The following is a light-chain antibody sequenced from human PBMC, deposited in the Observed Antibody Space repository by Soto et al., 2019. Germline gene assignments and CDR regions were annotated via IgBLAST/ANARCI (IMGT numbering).Light chain of an antibody. J-gene: IGKJ1*01. CDR3: QQYHSAPQS. V-gene: IGKV4-1*01. CDR2: WAS. CDR1: QSVLYSPNNKNY. Sequence: DIVMTQSPDSLAVSLGERATINCKSSQSVLYSPNNKNYLAWYQQKPGQPPKLLIYWASTRESGVPDRFSGMGSGTDFTLTISSLQAEDVAFYYCQQYHSAPQSFGQGTKVEIK.